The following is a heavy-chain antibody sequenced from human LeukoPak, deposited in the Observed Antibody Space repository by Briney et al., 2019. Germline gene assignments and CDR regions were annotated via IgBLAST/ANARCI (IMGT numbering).Heavy chain of an antibody. CDR1: GFTFSSYG. J-gene: IGHJ4*02. V-gene: IGHV3-23*01. Sequence: PGGSLRLSCAASGFTFSSYGMHWVRQAPGKGLEWVSAISGSGGSTYYADSVKGRFTISRDNSKNTLYLQMNSLRAEDTAVYYCAKGPGIVVVTATVDYWGQGTLVTVSS. D-gene: IGHD2-21*02. CDR2: ISGSGGST. CDR3: AKGPGIVVVTATVDY.